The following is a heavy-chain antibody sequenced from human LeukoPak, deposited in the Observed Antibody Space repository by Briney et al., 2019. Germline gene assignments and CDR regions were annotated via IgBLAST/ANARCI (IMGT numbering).Heavy chain of an antibody. V-gene: IGHV1-69*01. D-gene: IGHD4-17*01. CDR3: ARGSLSGDYGDY. Sequence: ASVKVSCKASGGTFSSYAISWVRQAPGQGLEWTGGIIPIFGTANYAQKFQGRVTITADESTSTAYMELSSLRSEDTAVYYCARGSLSGDYGDYWGQGTLVTVSS. CDR2: IIPIFGTA. J-gene: IGHJ4*02. CDR1: GGTFSSYA.